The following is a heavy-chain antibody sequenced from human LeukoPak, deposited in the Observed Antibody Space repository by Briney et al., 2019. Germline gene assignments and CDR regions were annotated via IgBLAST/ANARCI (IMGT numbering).Heavy chain of an antibody. CDR2: IWYDGSNP. V-gene: IGHV3-33*01. Sequence: GTSLRLSCAGSGFRFSSHGMHWVRRAPGKGLEWLGYIWYDGSNPDYVDPVKGRFTISRDNSKNTVYLQMNSLSAEDTAVYHCARFVGSDYTGSFDLWGQGTPVTVSS. J-gene: IGHJ4*02. CDR3: ARFVGSDYTGSFDL. CDR1: GFRFSSHG. D-gene: IGHD3-10*01.